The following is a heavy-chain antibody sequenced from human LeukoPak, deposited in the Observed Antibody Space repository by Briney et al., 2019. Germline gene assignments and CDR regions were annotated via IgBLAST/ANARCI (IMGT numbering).Heavy chain of an antibody. V-gene: IGHV1-69*13. J-gene: IGHJ4*02. Sequence: SVKVSCKASGYTFTSYAMHWVRQAPGQGLEWMGGIIPIFGTANYAQKFQGRVTITADESTSTAYMELSSLRSEDTAVYYCATPSLRYFDTTGGFDYWGQGTLVTVSS. D-gene: IGHD3-9*01. CDR1: GYTFTSYA. CDR3: ATPSLRYFDTTGGFDY. CDR2: IIPIFGTA.